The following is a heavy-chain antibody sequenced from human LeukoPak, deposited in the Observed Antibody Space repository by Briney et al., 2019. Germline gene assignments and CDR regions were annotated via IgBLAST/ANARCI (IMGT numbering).Heavy chain of an antibody. J-gene: IGHJ6*03. D-gene: IGHD5-18*01. CDR3: ARVEGYTYGSSYYYYYMDV. V-gene: IGHV1-18*01. Sequence: ASVKVSCKASGYTFTSYGISWVRQAPGQGLEWMGWISAYNGNTNYAQKLQGRVTITADKSTSTVYMELGSLRSADTAVYYCARVEGYTYGSSYYYYYMDVWGKGATVTVSS. CDR1: GYTFTSYG. CDR2: ISAYNGNT.